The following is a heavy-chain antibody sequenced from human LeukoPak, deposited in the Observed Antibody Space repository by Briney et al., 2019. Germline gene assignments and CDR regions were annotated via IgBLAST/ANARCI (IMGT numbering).Heavy chain of an antibody. D-gene: IGHD6-13*01. V-gene: IGHV3-23*01. CDR3: ARYSSSERRGY. CDR2: ISGSGGST. CDR1: GFTFSSYA. J-gene: IGHJ4*02. Sequence: GGSLRLSCAASGFTFSSYAMSWVRQAPGKGLEWVSAISGSGGSTYYADSVKGRFTISRDNSKNTLYLQMNSLRAEDTAVYYCARYSSSERRGYWGQGTLVTVSS.